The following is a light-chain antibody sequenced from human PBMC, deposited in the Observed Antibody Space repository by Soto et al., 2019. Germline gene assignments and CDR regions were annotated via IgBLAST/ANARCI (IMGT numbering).Light chain of an antibody. J-gene: IGKJ4*01. CDR3: QQYYGSPLT. CDR1: QSLNRW. V-gene: IGKV1-27*01. CDR2: AAS. Sequence: DIEMSQSPSSLSASVGDRVAITCRASQSLNRWLAWYQQKPGKAPKLLIYAASTLQSGVPSRFSGSGSGTDFTLTISSLQAEDVAVYYCQQYYGSPLTFGGGTKVDI.